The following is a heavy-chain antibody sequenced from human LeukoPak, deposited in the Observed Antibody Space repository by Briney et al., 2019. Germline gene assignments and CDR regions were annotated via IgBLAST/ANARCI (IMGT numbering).Heavy chain of an antibody. CDR3: ASRGFGESLFDY. D-gene: IGHD3-10*01. CDR2: IYYSGST. CDR1: GGSISSYY. J-gene: IGHJ4*02. V-gene: IGHV4-59*01. Sequence: LETLSLTCTVSGGSISSYYWSWIRQPPGKGLEWIGYIYYSGSTNYNPSLKSRVTISVDTSKNQFSLRLSSVTAADTAVYYCASRGFGESLFDYWGQGTLVTVSS.